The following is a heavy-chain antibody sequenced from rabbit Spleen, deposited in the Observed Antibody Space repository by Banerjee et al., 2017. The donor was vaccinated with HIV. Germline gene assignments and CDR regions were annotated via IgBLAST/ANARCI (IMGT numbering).Heavy chain of an antibody. Sequence: QQQLEESGGGLVKPGGTLTLTCKASGIDFSNYFYMCWVRQAPGKGLELIACIYTTSGSTWYASWVNGRFTISRSTSLNTVDLKMTSLTAADTATYFCARDLIGIIGWNFYLWGPGTLVTVS. CDR2: IYTTSGST. V-gene: IGHV1S43*01. CDR3: ARDLIGIIGWNFYL. D-gene: IGHD1-1*01. J-gene: IGHJ4*01. CDR1: GIDFSNYFY.